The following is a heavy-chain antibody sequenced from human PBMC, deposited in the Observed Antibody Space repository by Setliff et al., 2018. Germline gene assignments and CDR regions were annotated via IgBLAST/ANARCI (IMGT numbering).Heavy chain of an antibody. CDR3: ACRTTGPGGWFDY. V-gene: IGHV4-39*01. CDR1: GGSVSSTSYY. J-gene: IGHJ5*01. CDR2: IYYTGKN. Sequence: SETLSLTCTVSGGSVSSTSYYWGWIRQPPGKGLEWNGTIYYTGKNYSSPTLKSTVTISVYTYKNQFSLRLTSVTAADTAIYYYACRTTGPGGWFDYWGQGALVTVSS. D-gene: IGHD1-1*01.